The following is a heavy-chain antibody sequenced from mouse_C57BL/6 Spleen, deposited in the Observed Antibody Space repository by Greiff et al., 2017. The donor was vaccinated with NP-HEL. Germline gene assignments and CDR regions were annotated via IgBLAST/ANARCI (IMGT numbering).Heavy chain of an antibody. V-gene: IGHV14-1*01. D-gene: IGHD1-1*01. CDR3: TNPYYYGSSPYYFDY. J-gene: IGHJ2*01. Sequence: EVQLQQSGAELVRPGASVKLSCTASGFNIKDYYMHWVKQRPEQGLEWIGRIDPEDGDNEYAPKFQGKATMTADTSSNTAYLQLSSLTSEYTAVYYCTNPYYYGSSPYYFDYWGQGTTLTVSS. CDR2: IDPEDGDN. CDR1: GFNIKDYY.